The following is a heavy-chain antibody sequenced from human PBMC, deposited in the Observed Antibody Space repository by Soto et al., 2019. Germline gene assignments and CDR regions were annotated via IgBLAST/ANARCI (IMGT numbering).Heavy chain of an antibody. CDR1: GVSIIGYY. D-gene: IGHD3-10*01. V-gene: IGHV4-59*01. CDR3: ARGLPYESGPESNWFDP. Sequence: SETLSLTCTVSGVSIIGYYWSWIRQPPGKGLEWIGYIYHSGSTTYNPSFKSRLTISIDTSKNQFSLKLSSVTAADTAVYYCARGLPYESGPESNWFDPWGQGTLVTVSS. CDR2: IYHSGST. J-gene: IGHJ5*02.